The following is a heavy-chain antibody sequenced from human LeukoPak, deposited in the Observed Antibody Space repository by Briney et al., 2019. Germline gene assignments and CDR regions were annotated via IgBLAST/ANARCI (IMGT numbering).Heavy chain of an antibody. CDR3: ARGGANIQNDAFDI. CDR2: IYHSGST. V-gene: IGHV4-39*07. Sequence: SETLSLTCTVSGGSISSSSYYWGWIRQPPGKGLEWIGSIYHSGSTYYNPSLKSRVTISVDTSKNQFSLKLSSVTAADTAVYYCARGGANIQNDAFDIWGQGTMVTVSS. D-gene: IGHD1-26*01. CDR1: GGSISSSSYY. J-gene: IGHJ3*02.